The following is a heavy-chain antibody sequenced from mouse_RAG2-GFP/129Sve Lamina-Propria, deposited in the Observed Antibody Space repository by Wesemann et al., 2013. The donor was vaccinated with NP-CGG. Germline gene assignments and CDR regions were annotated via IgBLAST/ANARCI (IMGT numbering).Heavy chain of an antibody. J-gene: IGHJ1*03. V-gene: IGHV1-69*02. CDR1: GYTFTSYW. CDR3: ARHGSSYGYFDV. Sequence: QVQLQQSGPELVKPGASVKMSCKASGYTFTSYWMHWVKQRPGQGLEWIGEIDPSDSYTNYNQKFKGKATLTVDKSSSTAYMQLSSLTSEDSAVYYCARHGSSYGYFDVWGTGTTVTVSS. D-gene: IGHD1-1*01. CDR2: IDPSDSYT.